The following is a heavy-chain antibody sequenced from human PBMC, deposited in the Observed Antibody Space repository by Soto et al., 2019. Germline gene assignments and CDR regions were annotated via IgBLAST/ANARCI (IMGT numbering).Heavy chain of an antibody. CDR2: IIPILGIA. V-gene: IGHV1-69*02. CDR3: ARSEAPAAGSGSFDY. D-gene: IGHD6-13*01. J-gene: IGHJ4*02. CDR1: GGTFSSYT. Sequence: ASVKVSCKASGGTFSSYTISWVRQAPGQGLEWMGRIIPILGIANYAQKFQGRVTITADKSTSTAYMELSSLRSEDTAVYYCARSEAPAAGSGSFDYWGQGTLVTVSS.